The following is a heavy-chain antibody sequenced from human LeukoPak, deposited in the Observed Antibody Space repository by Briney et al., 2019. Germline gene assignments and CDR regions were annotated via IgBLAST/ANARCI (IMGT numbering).Heavy chain of an antibody. V-gene: IGHV3-20*01. CDR3: ARDPDYYGSGSYYNAFDI. CDR1: GFTFDDYG. J-gene: IGHJ3*02. CDR2: INWNGGST. D-gene: IGHD3-10*01. Sequence: GGSLRLSCAASGFTFDDYGMSWVRQAPGKGLEWVSGINWNGGSTGYADSVKGRFTISRDNAKNSLYLQMNSLRAEDTALYHCARDPDYYGSGSYYNAFDIWGQGTMVTVSS.